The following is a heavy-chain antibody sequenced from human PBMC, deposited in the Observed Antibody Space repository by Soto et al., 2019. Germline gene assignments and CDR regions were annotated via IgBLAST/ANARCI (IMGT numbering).Heavy chain of an antibody. V-gene: IGHV4-31*03. Sequence: ASETLSLTCTVSGGSISSGGYYWSWIRQHPGKGLEWIGYIYYSGSTYYNPSLKSRVTISVDTSKNQFSLKLSSVTAADTAVYYCARDRKPLSGSYIMYGMDVWGQGTMVT. J-gene: IGHJ6*02. CDR1: GGSISSGGYY. CDR2: IYYSGST. D-gene: IGHD1-26*01. CDR3: ARDRKPLSGSYIMYGMDV.